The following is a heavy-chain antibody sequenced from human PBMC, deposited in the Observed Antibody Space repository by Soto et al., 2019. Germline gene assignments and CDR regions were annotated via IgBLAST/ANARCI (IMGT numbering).Heavy chain of an antibody. CDR3: ARDSYCGGDCYSPS. CDR1: GGTFSSYA. J-gene: IGHJ4*02. CDR2: IIPIFGTA. D-gene: IGHD2-21*02. V-gene: IGHV1-69*13. Sequence: GASVKVSCKASGGTFSSYAISWVRQAPGQGLEWMGGIIPIFGTANYAQKFQGRVTITADESTSTAYMELSSLRSEDTAVYYCARDSYCGGDCYSPSRGQGTLVTVSS.